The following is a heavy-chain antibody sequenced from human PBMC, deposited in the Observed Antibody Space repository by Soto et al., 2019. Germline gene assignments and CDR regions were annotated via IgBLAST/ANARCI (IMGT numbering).Heavy chain of an antibody. CDR1: GGSFSGYY. CDR3: ARVRSGYTTGGVDY. D-gene: IGHD3-3*01. CDR2: INHSGST. J-gene: IGHJ4*02. Sequence: SETLSLTCAVYGGSFSGYYWSWIRQPPGKGLEWIGEINHSGSTNYNPSLKSRVTISVDTSKNQFSLKLSSVTAADTAVYYCARVRSGYTTGGVDYWGQGTLVTVS. V-gene: IGHV4-34*01.